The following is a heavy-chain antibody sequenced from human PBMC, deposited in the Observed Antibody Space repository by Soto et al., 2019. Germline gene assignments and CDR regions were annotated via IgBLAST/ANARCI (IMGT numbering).Heavy chain of an antibody. CDR3: ARTYYYDSSVPYGFDY. J-gene: IGHJ4*02. D-gene: IGHD3-22*01. V-gene: IGHV2-70*01. CDR2: IDWDDDK. Sequence: SGPTLVNPTQTLTLTCTFSGFSLSTSGMCVSWIRQPPGKALEWLALIDWDDDKYYSTSLNTRLTISKDTSKNQVVLTMTNMDPVDTATYYCARTYYYDSSVPYGFDYWGQGTLVTVSA. CDR1: GFSLSTSGMC.